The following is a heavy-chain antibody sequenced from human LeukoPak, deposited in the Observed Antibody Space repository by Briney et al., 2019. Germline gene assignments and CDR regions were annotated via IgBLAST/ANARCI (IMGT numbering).Heavy chain of an antibody. Sequence: ASVKVSCKASGYTFTSYYMHWVRQAPGQGLEWMGIINPSGGSTSYAQKFQGRVTMPRDTSTSTVYMELSSLKYKDAAVYYCERGRYSSGMRWFDPWGQGTLVTVSS. CDR1: GYTFTSYY. J-gene: IGHJ5*02. D-gene: IGHD6-19*01. CDR2: INPSGGST. V-gene: IGHV1-46*01. CDR3: ERGRYSSGMRWFDP.